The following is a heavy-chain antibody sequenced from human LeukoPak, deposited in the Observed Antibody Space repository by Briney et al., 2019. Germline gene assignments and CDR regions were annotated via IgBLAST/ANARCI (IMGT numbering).Heavy chain of an antibody. V-gene: IGHV3-48*03. CDR2: ISSSGSTV. CDR1: GFTISSYD. J-gene: IGHJ6*03. D-gene: IGHD2-15*01. CDR3: ARIPFCSGDTCLLSSFYYHMDV. Sequence: GGSLRLSCAASGFTISSYDMNWVRQTPGQGLEWGTYISSSGSTVYYADSVKGRFTISRDNAKDSLSLQLNSLRAEDAAVYFCARIPFCSGDTCLLSSFYYHMDVWGTGTTVTVSS.